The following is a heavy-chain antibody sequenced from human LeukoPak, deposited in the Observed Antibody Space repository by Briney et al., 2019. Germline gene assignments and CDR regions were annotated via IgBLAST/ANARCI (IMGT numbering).Heavy chain of an antibody. D-gene: IGHD6-13*01. CDR2: IYYGGGT. J-gene: IGHJ4*02. CDR1: GGTISSGDYY. Sequence: SETLALTCTVSGGTISSGDYYWSWIPQPPGKGLEWIGSIYYGGGTYYNPSLKSRVTMSVDTSKKQFSLKLSSVTAADTAVYYCARHAGGIAAAGTRPFDYWGQGTLVPVSS. V-gene: IGHV4-39*01. CDR3: ARHAGGIAAAGTRPFDY.